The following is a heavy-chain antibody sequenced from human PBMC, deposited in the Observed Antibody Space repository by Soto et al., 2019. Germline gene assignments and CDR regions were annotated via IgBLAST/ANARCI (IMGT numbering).Heavy chain of an antibody. CDR3: ARDLGGFPDY. D-gene: IGHD5-12*01. CDR2: ISACNGNR. V-gene: IGHV1-18*01. Sequence: QVQLVQSGAEVKKPGASVKVSCKASGYSFTSYGISWVRQAPGQGLEWMGWISACNGNRKYAQKFQGRVTMHTDTSTSPAYMELRSLRSDDTAVYYCARDLGGFPDYWGQGTLVTVSS. CDR1: GYSFTSYG. J-gene: IGHJ4*02.